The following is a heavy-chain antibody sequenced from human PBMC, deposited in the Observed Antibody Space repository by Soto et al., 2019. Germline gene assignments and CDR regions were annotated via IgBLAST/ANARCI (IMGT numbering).Heavy chain of an antibody. CDR3: AKGGRQWLVTSDFNY. Sequence: VQLVESGGCVVQPGRSLRLSCAASGFTFSDYAMHWVRQAPGKGLEWVAVVSHDGRNTYYADSVKGRFTISRDSSKNTVSLEMTSLRAEDTAVYYCAKGGRQWLVTSDFNYWGQGALVTVSS. D-gene: IGHD6-19*01. CDR1: GFTFSDYA. V-gene: IGHV3-30*18. CDR2: VSHDGRNT. J-gene: IGHJ4*02.